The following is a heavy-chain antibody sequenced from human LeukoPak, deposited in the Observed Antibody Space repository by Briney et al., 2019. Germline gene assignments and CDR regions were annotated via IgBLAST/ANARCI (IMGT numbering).Heavy chain of an antibody. Sequence: GGSLRLSCAASGFTFSDYWMSWVRQAPGEGLEWLAILKQDESERYYVDSVKGRLTISRDNAKNSLYLQMNSLRVEDTAVYYCARAVLPDYWGQGTLVTVSS. V-gene: IGHV3-7*01. CDR2: LKQDESER. J-gene: IGHJ4*02. CDR3: ARAVLPDY. CDR1: GFTFSDYW. D-gene: IGHD6-6*01.